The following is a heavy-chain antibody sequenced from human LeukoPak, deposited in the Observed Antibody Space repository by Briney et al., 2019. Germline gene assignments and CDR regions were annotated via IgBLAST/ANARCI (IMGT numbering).Heavy chain of an antibody. CDR3: ARGVHTMVRGVFPADY. J-gene: IGHJ4*02. CDR2: MNPNSGNT. V-gene: IGHV1-8*01. CDR1: GYTFTSYD. Sequence: ASVKVSCKASGYTFTSYDINWVRQATGQGLEWMGWMNPNSGNTGYAQKFQGRVTMTRNTSISTAYMELSSLRFEDTAVYYCARGVHTMVRGVFPADYWGQGTLVTVSS. D-gene: IGHD3-10*01.